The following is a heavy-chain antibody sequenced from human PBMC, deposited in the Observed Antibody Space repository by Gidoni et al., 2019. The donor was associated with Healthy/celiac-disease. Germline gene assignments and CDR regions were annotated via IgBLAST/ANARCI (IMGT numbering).Heavy chain of an antibody. CDR1: GFAFSTYS. J-gene: IGHJ6*03. V-gene: IGHV3-21*01. D-gene: IGHD6-13*01. CDR2: ISRSSSYK. Sequence: EVQLVESGGGLVKPGGSLSLSCAACGFAFSTYSMTLVRQAPGKGVEWVSSISRSSSYKYYADSVKGRFTISRDNAKNSLYLQMNSLRAEDTAVYYCARDGDSSSWYAYYYYYYYMDVWGKGTTVTVSS. CDR3: ARDGDSSSWYAYYYYYYYMDV.